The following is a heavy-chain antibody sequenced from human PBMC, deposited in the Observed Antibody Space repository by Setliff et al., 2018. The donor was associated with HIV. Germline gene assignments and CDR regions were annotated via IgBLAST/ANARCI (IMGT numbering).Heavy chain of an antibody. CDR3: ARGSFIGDYYYFDY. V-gene: IGHV4-38-2*01. D-gene: IGHD3-10*01. Sequence: GSLRLSCAASGFIFSEHYMSWIRQAPGKGLEWIGSVYSSGSTYYNPSLKSRVTVSVDTSKDQFSLKLSSVTAADTAVYYCARGSFIGDYYYFDYWGQGTLVTVSS. CDR1: GFIFSEHY. J-gene: IGHJ4*02. CDR2: VYSSGST.